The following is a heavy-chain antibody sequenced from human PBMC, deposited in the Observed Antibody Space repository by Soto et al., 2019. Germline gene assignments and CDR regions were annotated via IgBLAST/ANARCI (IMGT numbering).Heavy chain of an antibody. Sequence: PGGSLRLSCAASGFTFSGHWMHWVRQVPGQGLLWVSRTKTDGSTSYADSVKGRFTISRDNAKNTLYLQMNSLRAEDTAVYYCARDMRAVPWYGGVSSAFDIWGQGTMVTVSS. D-gene: IGHD3-10*01. CDR2: TKTDGST. J-gene: IGHJ3*02. CDR3: ARDMRAVPWYGGVSSAFDI. V-gene: IGHV3-74*01. CDR1: GFTFSGHW.